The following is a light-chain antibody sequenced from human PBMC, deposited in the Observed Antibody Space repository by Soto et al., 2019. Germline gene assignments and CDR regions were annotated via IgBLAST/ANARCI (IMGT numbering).Light chain of an antibody. Sequence: EIVMTESPGTLSLSPGDTATLSCRASQSLGSDLAWHQQKPGQAPRLLIFGASARPTGIPARISGSGSGTEFTLTISSLRSEDFAVYFCQQYYNWPRTFGQGTKV. CDR2: GAS. J-gene: IGKJ1*01. CDR1: QSLGSD. CDR3: QQYYNWPRT. V-gene: IGKV3-15*01.